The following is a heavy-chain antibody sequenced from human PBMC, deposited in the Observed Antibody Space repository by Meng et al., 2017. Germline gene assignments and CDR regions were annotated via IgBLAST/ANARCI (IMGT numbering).Heavy chain of an antibody. J-gene: IGHJ5*02. D-gene: IGHD2-15*01. Sequence: QVQLQESGPGLVKPSQTLSLPYPAPGGSISSANYYWSWIRQPPGKGLEWIGYIYYSGSTYYNPSLKSRVTISLDTSKNQFSLKLTSVTAADTAVYYCVRQTYCSGGSCFSTYFDPWGQGTLVTVSS. CDR3: VRQTYCSGGSCFSTYFDP. CDR2: IYYSGST. CDR1: GGSISSANYY. V-gene: IGHV4-30-4*01.